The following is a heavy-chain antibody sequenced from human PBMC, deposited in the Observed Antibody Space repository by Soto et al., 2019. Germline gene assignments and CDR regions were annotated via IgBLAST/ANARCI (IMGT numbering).Heavy chain of an antibody. CDR3: ARDLISGYIDWFRRYYFDC. Sequence: GGSLRLSCAASGFTFSSYWMSWVRQAPGKGLEWVANIKQDGSEKYYVDSVKGRFTISRDNAKNSLYLQMNSLRAEDTAVYYCARDLISGYIDWFRRYYFDCWGQGTLGTVSS. CDR2: IKQDGSEK. D-gene: IGHD3-9*01. V-gene: IGHV3-7*01. CDR1: GFTFSSYW. J-gene: IGHJ4*02.